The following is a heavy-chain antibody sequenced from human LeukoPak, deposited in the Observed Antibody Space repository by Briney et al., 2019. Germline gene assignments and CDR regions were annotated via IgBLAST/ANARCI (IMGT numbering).Heavy chain of an antibody. CDR2: IKQDGSEK. D-gene: IGHD4-23*01. CDR3: ARGRPHGNDY. J-gene: IGHJ4*02. Sequence: GGSLRLSCAASGFTFSSYWMSWVRQAPGKGLEWVANIKQDGSEKYYVDSVKGRFIISRDNAKNTLYLQMNSLRVEDTAVYYCARGRPHGNDYWGQGTLVTVSS. V-gene: IGHV3-7*01. CDR1: GFTFSSYW.